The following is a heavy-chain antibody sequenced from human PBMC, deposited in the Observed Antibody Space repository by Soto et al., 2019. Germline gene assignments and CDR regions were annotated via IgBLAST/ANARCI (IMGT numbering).Heavy chain of an antibody. CDR3: ATSSGWYYFAD. D-gene: IGHD6-19*01. V-gene: IGHV4-59*13. Sequence: QVQLQEWGPGLVKPSETLSLTCSVSGVSISSYYWRWIRQPPGKGLEWIGYIYYTGGTNYNPPLKSRVTISLDTSKNPFSLKMNSVTAAYTAMYYCATSSGWYYFADWGQGTLVTVSS. CDR2: IYYTGGT. J-gene: IGHJ4*02. CDR1: GVSISSYY.